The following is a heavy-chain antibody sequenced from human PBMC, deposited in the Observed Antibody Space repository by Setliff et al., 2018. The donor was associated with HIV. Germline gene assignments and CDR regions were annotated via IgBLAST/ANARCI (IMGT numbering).Heavy chain of an antibody. J-gene: IGHJ5*02. CDR3: ARAVCGGDCYSRLNWFDP. V-gene: IGHV4-31*03. CDR2: VYYTGPS. CDR1: GVSVSSGGYY. D-gene: IGHD2-21*02. Sequence: SETLSLTCTVSGVSVSSGGYYWSWIRQHPGKGLEWIGYVYYTGPSYFNPSLKSRVTISVDTSKNQFSLRLSSVTAADTAVYYCARAVCGGDCYSRLNWFDPWGQGTLVTVSS.